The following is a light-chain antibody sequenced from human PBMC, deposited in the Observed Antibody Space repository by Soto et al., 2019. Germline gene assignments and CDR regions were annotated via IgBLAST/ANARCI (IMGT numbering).Light chain of an antibody. V-gene: IGLV1-40*01. CDR2: GNS. CDR1: SSNIGAGYD. Sequence: QSVLTQPPSVFGAPGQRVTISCTGSSSNIGAGYDVHWYQQLPGTAPKLLIYGNSNRPSGVPDRFSGSKSGTSASLAITGLRAEDEADYYCQSYDSSLSGWVFGGGTKLTVL. J-gene: IGLJ3*02. CDR3: QSYDSSLSGWV.